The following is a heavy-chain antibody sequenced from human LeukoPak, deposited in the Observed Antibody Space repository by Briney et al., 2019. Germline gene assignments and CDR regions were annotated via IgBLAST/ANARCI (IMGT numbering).Heavy chain of an antibody. CDR3: ARDAIEYCSSTSCSGPYYYYMDV. CDR1: GYTFTGYY. J-gene: IGHJ6*03. Sequence: ASVKVSCKASGYTFTGYYMHWVRQAPGQGLEWMGWINPNSGGTNYAQKFQGRVTMTRDTSISTAYMELGRLRSDDTAVYCCARDAIEYCSSTSCSGPYYYYMDVWGKGTTVTVSS. CDR2: INPNSGGT. D-gene: IGHD2-2*01. V-gene: IGHV1-2*02.